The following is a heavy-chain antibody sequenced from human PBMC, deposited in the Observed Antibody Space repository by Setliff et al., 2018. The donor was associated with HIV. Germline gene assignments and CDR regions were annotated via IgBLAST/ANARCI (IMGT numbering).Heavy chain of an antibody. Sequence: PPETLSPTCALYGESTSGYFWTWIRQSPGTGLEWLGEIAHSGGTNYKSSLKSRLTISVDTSRNQFSLRLTSVTVADTAVYYCVRGLDFIVRHLHFTSGGAYDVWGPGTLVTVSS. V-gene: IGHV4-34*01. J-gene: IGHJ3*01. D-gene: IGHD2-21*01. CDR1: GESTSGYF. CDR2: IAHSGGT. CDR3: VRGLDFIVRHLHFTSGGAYDV.